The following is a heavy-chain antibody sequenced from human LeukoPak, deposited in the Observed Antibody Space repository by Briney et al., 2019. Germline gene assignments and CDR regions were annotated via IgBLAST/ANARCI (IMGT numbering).Heavy chain of an antibody. CDR2: ISAYNGNT. D-gene: IGHD3-3*01. J-gene: IGHJ6*03. CDR3: ARFWSGSDYYYMDV. CDR1: GYTFTSYG. Sequence: ASVKVSCKASGYTFTSYGISWVRQAPGQGLEWMGWISAYNGNTNYAQKLQGRVTMTTDKSTSTAYMELSSLRSEDTAVYYCARFWSGSDYYYMDVWGKGTTVTVSS. V-gene: IGHV1-18*01.